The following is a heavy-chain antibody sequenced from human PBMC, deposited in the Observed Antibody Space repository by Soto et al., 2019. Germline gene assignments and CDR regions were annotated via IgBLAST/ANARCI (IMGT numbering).Heavy chain of an antibody. CDR3: AKEHTAMGWYYYYYYLDV. D-gene: IGHD5-18*01. J-gene: IGHJ6*03. V-gene: IGHV3-30*18. CDR1: GFTFGSYG. Sequence: GGSLRLSCAASGFTFGSYGMHWVRQAPGKGLEWVAVISYDGSNIYYEDSVKGRFTISRDNSKNTLYLEMNSLRAEDTAVYYCAKEHTAMGWYYYYYYLDVWGQGTTVTVSS. CDR2: ISYDGSNI.